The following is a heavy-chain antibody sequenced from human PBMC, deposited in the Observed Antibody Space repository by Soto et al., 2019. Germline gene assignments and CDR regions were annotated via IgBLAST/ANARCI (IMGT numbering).Heavy chain of an antibody. CDR1: GGAISSGAYY. Sequence: QVQLQESGPGLVKPSQTLSLSCNVSGGAISSGAYYWSWIRQHPGKGLEWIGYISYTGNTFYNPSLKSRLSISIDTSKNQFFLKLKSVTAADTAVYYCAREVEFRTENSDCWGQGTLVTVSS. CDR2: ISYTGNT. J-gene: IGHJ4*02. CDR3: AREVEFRTENSDC. V-gene: IGHV4-31*03. D-gene: IGHD2-21*02.